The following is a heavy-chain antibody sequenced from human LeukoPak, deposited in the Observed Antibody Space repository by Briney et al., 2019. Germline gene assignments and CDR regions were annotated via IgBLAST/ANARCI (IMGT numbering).Heavy chain of an antibody. V-gene: IGHV3-23*01. CDR3: AKWGDYDVLTGYYVSDY. CDR1: GYTFSNYA. Sequence: GASLRLSCAASGYTFSNYAMSWVRQAPGKGLEWVSAITGSGGNTYYADSVKGRFTISRDNSKNTVFLQMNSLRAEDTAVYYCAKWGDYDVLTGYYVSDYWGQGTLVTVSS. J-gene: IGHJ4*02. D-gene: IGHD3-9*01. CDR2: ITGSGGNT.